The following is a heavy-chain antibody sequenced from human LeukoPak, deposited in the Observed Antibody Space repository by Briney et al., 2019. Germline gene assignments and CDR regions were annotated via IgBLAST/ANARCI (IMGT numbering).Heavy chain of an antibody. CDR2: ISAYNGNT. V-gene: IGHV1-18*01. J-gene: IGHJ3*02. CDR1: GYTFTSYG. CDR3: ARLAKLTIFGVVTADAFDI. D-gene: IGHD3-3*01. Sequence: ASVKVSCKASGYTFTSYGISWVRQAPGQGLEWMGWISAYNGNTNYAQKLQGRVTTTTDTSTSTAYMELRSLRSDGTAVYYCARLAKLTIFGVVTADAFDIWGQGTMVTVSS.